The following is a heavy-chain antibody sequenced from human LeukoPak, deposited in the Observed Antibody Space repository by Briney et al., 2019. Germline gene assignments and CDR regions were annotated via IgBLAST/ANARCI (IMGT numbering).Heavy chain of an antibody. V-gene: IGHV3-30*04. CDR2: IAYDGSHI. CDR3: ARKDSGRYINPFDY. J-gene: IGHJ4*02. Sequence: GGSLRLSCAASGFTFSSYAMHWVRQAPGKGLEGVAVIAYDGSHIYYADSVKGRFTISRDNSKSTLYLQMNSLRAEDTAVYYCARKDSGRYINPFDYWGQGTLVTVSS. CDR1: GFTFSSYA. D-gene: IGHD3-10*01.